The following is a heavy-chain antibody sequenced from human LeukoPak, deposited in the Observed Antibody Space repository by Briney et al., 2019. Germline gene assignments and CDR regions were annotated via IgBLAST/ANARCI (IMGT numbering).Heavy chain of an antibody. CDR3: ARSSYSPGDYYYYMDV. J-gene: IGHJ6*03. V-gene: IGHV4-4*02. D-gene: IGHD1-26*01. CDR1: GGSISSSNW. CDR2: IYHSGST. Sequence: PSETLSLTCAVSGGSISSSNWWSWVRQPPGKGLEWIGEIYHSGSTNYNPSLKSRVTISVDKSKNQFSLKLSSVTAADTAVYYCARSSYSPGDYYYYMDVWGKGTTVTVSS.